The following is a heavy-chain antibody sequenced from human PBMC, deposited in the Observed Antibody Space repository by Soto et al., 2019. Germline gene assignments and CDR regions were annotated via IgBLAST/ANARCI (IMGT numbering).Heavy chain of an antibody. CDR2: INHSGST. V-gene: IGHV4-34*01. Sequence: QVQLQQWGAGLLKPSETLSLTCAVYGGSFSGYYWSWIRQPPGKGLEWIGEINHSGSTNYNPSLKSRVTISVDTSKNQFSLKLSSVTAADTAVYYWARTGIAVAAFDYWGQGTLVTVSS. J-gene: IGHJ4*02. CDR3: ARTGIAVAAFDY. D-gene: IGHD6-19*01. CDR1: GGSFSGYY.